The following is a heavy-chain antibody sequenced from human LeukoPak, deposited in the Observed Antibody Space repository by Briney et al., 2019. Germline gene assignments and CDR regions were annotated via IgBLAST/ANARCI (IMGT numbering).Heavy chain of an antibody. D-gene: IGHD3-10*01. CDR1: GGTFSSYA. V-gene: IGHV1-69*06. CDR2: IIPIFGTA. J-gene: IGHJ5*01. CDR3: ARVSFTMVRGVIISGPNWFDS. Sequence: SVKVSCKASGGTFSSYAISWVRQAPGQGLEWMGGIIPIFGTANYAQKFQGRVTITANKSTSTAYMELSSLRFEDTAVYYCARVSFTMVRGVIISGPNWFDSWGQGTLVTVSS.